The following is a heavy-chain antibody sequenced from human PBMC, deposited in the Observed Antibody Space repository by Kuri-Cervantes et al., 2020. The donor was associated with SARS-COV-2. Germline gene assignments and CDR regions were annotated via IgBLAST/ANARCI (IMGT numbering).Heavy chain of an antibody. CDR3: ARHVASSAAGTSYYYYGMDV. J-gene: IGHJ6*02. CDR2: IYYSGST. V-gene: IGHV4-59*08. CDR1: GGSISSYY. Sequence: GSLRLSCTVSGGSISSYYWSWIRQPPGKGLEWIGDIYYSGSTNYNPSLKSRVTISVDTSKNQFSLKLSSVTAADTAVYYCARHVASSAAGTSYYYYGMDVWGQGTTVTVSS. D-gene: IGHD6-13*01.